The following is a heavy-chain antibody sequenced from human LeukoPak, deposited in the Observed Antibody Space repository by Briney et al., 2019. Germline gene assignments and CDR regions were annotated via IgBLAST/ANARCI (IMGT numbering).Heavy chain of an antibody. Sequence: PGGSLRLSCAASGFTFSSYGMHWVRQAPGKGLEWVAVISNDGSKKYYADSVKGRFTISGDNSKNTLSLQVSSLRAEDTAVYYCAKDRYSYAFEYSDSWGQGTLVTVSS. J-gene: IGHJ4*02. V-gene: IGHV3-30*18. D-gene: IGHD5-18*01. CDR1: GFTFSSYG. CDR2: ISNDGSKK. CDR3: AKDRYSYAFEYSDS.